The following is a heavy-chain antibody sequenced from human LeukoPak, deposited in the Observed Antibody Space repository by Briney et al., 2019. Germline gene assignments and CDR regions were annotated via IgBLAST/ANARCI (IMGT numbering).Heavy chain of an antibody. V-gene: IGHV3-11*01. J-gene: IGHJ6*02. CDR3: ARDQAIVGATNAFFYYYGMDV. CDR2: ISSSGNTI. CDR1: GFTFSDYY. Sequence: GGSLRLSCAASGFTFSDYYMSWIRQAPGKGLEWVSYISSSGNTIYYADSVKGRFTISRDNAKNSLYLQMNSLRAEDTAVYYCARDQAIVGATNAFFYYYGMDVWGQGTTVTVSS. D-gene: IGHD1-26*01.